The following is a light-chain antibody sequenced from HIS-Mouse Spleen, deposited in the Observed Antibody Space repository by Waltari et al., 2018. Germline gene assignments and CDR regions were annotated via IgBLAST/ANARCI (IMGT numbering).Light chain of an antibody. CDR2: EDS. CDR3: YSTDSSGNHRV. V-gene: IGLV3-10*01. J-gene: IGLJ2*01. Sequence: SYELTQPPSVSVSPGQTARITCSGAAWPKKYAYWYQQKSGQAPVMVTYEDSKRPSGIPERFSGSSSGTMATLTISGAQVEDEADYYCYSTDSSGNHRVFGGGTKLTVL. CDR1: AWPKKY.